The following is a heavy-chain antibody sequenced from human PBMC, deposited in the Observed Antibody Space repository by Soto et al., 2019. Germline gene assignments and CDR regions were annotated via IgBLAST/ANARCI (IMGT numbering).Heavy chain of an antibody. CDR1: GGSIRNVY. CDR3: ARAHAPTLPFDY. V-gene: IGHV4-59*01. Sequence: SETLSLTSTVSGGSIRNVYWGWIRRAAGKGLEWVGFIFHSGHAKYNNSLKSRVTISVNTSKNQFSLSLDSVTAADTAVYFCARAHAPTLPFDYWGQGTLVTVSS. CDR2: IFHSGHA. D-gene: IGHD2-15*01. J-gene: IGHJ4*01.